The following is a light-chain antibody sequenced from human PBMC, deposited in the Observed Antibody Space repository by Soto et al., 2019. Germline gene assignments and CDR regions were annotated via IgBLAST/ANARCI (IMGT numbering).Light chain of an antibody. CDR2: NGS. V-gene: IGKV3-20*01. CDR1: QSVGNNF. Sequence: EIVLTQSPGTLSLSPGERATVSCRASQSVGNNFLDWFQQKPGQSPRLLIYNGSIRATGIPDRFSGSGSGTDFTLTISRLEPEDFAVYYCHQYAYSPQSFGQGTRLEIK. J-gene: IGKJ5*01. CDR3: HQYAYSPQS.